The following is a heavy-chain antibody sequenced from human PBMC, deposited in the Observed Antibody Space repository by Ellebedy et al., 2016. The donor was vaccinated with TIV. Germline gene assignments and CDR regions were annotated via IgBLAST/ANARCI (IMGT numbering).Heavy chain of an antibody. V-gene: IGHV3-74*01. J-gene: IGHJ4*02. Sequence: GESLKISCAASGFTFSNHWMHWVRQAPGKGLVWVSRTNSHASSTTYADSVKGRFPISRDNAKSTLYLQMNSLRADDTAVYYCARGGYYSSGSSDFWGQGTLVTVSS. D-gene: IGHD6-19*01. CDR3: ARGGYYSSGSSDF. CDR2: TNSHASST. CDR1: GFTFSNHW.